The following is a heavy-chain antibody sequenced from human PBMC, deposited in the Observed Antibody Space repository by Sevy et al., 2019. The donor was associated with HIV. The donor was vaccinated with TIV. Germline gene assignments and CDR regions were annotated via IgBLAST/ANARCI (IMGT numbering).Heavy chain of an antibody. D-gene: IGHD2-2*01. CDR2: IYYSGST. J-gene: IGHJ6*03. V-gene: IGHV4-39*01. Sequence: SETLSLTCTVSGGSISSSSYYWDWIRQPPGKGLEWIGSIYYSGSTYYNPSLKSRVTISVDTSKNQFSLKLSSVTAADTAVYYCARHVRGYCSSTSCYAGASARSYYMDVWGKGTTVTVSS. CDR1: GGSISSSSYY. CDR3: ARHVRGYCSSTSCYAGASARSYYMDV.